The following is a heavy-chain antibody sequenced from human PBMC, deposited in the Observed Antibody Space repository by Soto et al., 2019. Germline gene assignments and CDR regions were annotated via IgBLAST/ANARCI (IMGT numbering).Heavy chain of an antibody. J-gene: IGHJ4*02. D-gene: IGHD1-7*01. CDR1: GFTFSTYG. CDR3: SDLGNYGN. V-gene: IGHV3-33*01. Sequence: QVQLVESGGGVVQPGRSLRLSCVASGFTFSTYGMHWVRQAPGKGPEWVALISYDGSDEYYADSVKGRFTISRDNSKNTLYLQMDSLRAEDTAVYYCSDLGNYGNWSQGTLVTVSP. CDR2: ISYDGSDE.